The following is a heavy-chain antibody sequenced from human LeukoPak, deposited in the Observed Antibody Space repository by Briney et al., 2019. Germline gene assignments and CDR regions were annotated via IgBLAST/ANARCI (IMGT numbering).Heavy chain of an antibody. CDR2: ISGSGGST. CDR3: AKRIVGATGYYAFDI. V-gene: IGHV3-23*01. D-gene: IGHD1-26*01. CDR1: GFTFSSYA. Sequence: RAGGSLRLSCAASGFTFSSYAMSWVRQAPGKGLEGVSAISGSGGSTYYADSVKGRFTISRDNSKNTLYLQMNSLRAEDTAVYYCAKRIVGATGYYAFDIWGQGTMATVSS. J-gene: IGHJ3*02.